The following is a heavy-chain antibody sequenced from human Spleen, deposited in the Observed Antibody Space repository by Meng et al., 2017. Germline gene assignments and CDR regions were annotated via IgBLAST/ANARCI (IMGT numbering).Heavy chain of an antibody. D-gene: IGHD2-21*01. CDR1: GFTFSSYA. CDR2: ISYDGSNK. J-gene: IGHJ6*02. Sequence: GESLKISCAASGFTFSSYAMHWVRQAPGKGLEWVAVISYDGSNKYYADSVKGRFTISRDNSKNTLYLQMNSLRAEDTAVYYCAREEGDLFSLLGYYYYGMDVWGQGTTVTVSS. CDR3: AREEGDLFSLLGYYYYGMDV. V-gene: IGHV3-30*01.